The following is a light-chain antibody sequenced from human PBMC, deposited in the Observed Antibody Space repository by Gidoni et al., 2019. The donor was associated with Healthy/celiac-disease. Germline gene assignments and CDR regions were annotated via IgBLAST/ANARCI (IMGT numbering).Light chain of an antibody. CDR2: DAS. CDR1: QDISNY. Sequence: DIQMTQSPSSLSASVGDRVTITRQASQDISNYLIWYQQKPGKAPKLLIYDASNLETGVPSRFSGSGSGTDFTFTISSLQPEDIATYYCQQYDNLPYTFGQGTKLEIK. J-gene: IGKJ2*01. CDR3: QQYDNLPYT. V-gene: IGKV1-33*01.